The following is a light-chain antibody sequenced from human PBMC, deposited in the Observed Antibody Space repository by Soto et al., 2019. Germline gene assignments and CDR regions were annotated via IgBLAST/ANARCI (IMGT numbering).Light chain of an antibody. CDR3: QQYGSSPRT. CDR2: GAS. CDR1: QSVSSSY. V-gene: IGKV3-20*01. Sequence: EIVLTQSPATLSLSPVEIATLSFMASQSVSSSYLAWYQQKPGQAPRLLIYGASSRATGIPDRFSGSGSGTDFTLTISRLEPEDFAVYYCQQYGSSPRTFGQGTRLEIK. J-gene: IGKJ5*01.